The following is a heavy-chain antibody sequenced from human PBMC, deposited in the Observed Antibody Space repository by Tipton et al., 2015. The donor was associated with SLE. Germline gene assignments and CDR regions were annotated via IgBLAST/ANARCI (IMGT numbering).Heavy chain of an antibody. CDR1: SGSISDYS. J-gene: IGHJ4*02. Sequence: TLSLTCNLSSGSISDYSWSWIRQPAGKGLEWIGRMHISGAANYNPSLKSRVTMSFDTSKNLFSLKLTSVTATDTAVYYCARVSTEGLHFDQWGQGTLVTVSS. V-gene: IGHV4-4*07. D-gene: IGHD4-17*01. CDR3: ARVSTEGLHFDQ. CDR2: MHISGAA.